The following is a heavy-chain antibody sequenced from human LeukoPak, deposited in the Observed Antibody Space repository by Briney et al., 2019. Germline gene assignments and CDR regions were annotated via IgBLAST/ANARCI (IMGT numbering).Heavy chain of an antibody. V-gene: IGHV3-43*02. CDR2: ITGDAAST. CDR3: ARDGGLYGMDV. CDR1: GFTFDDYA. J-gene: IGHJ6*02. Sequence: GGSLTLSCAASGFTFDDYAMHWVRQAPGKGLEWVSFITGDAASTYYADSVKGRFTISRDNSKNSLYLQMNSLRAEDTALYYCARDGGLYGMDVWGQGTTVTVSS. D-gene: IGHD3-16*01.